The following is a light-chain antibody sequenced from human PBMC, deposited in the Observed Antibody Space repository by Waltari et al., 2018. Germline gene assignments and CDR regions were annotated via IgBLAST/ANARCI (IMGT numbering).Light chain of an antibody. J-gene: IGLJ2*01. CDR3: QSRDTNGDVL. Sequence: SSELTQDPAVSVTLGPTVRITCQGDILRTYYVSWYQQKAGQAPTLVIYGMNNRPSGIPDRFSATTAGSRASLTSIGAQAEDEADYYCQSRDTNGDVLIGGGTKLTVV. CDR1: ILRTYY. V-gene: IGLV3-19*01. CDR2: GMN.